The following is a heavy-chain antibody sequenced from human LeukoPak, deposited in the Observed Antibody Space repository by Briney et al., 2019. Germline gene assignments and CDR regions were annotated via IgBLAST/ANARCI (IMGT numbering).Heavy chain of an antibody. CDR2: ISSSGSTI. D-gene: IGHD5-18*01. CDR1: GFTFSSYE. J-gene: IGHJ4*02. CDR3: ARDHTAMVFDY. V-gene: IGHV3-48*03. Sequence: PGGSLRLSCAASGFTFSSYEMNWVRQAPGKGLEWASYISSSGSTIYYADSVKGRFTISRDNAKNSLYLQMNSLRAEGTAVYYCARDHTAMVFDYWGQGTLVTVSS.